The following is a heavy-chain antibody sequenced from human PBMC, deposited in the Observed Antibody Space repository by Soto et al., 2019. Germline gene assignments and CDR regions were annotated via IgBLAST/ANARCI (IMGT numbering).Heavy chain of an antibody. J-gene: IGHJ5*02. CDR3: AGSRHWDGDYLDNWFDP. Sequence: QVQLVQSGAELKKPGSSVKISCRASGDTFSTYTISWVRQAPGQGLDWMGRIIPILDVANYAPKFQGRVTMTADRSTSTAHMELSSLTSEDTAVYYCAGSRHWDGDYLDNWFDPWGQGTLVTVSS. CDR2: IIPILDVA. CDR1: GDTFSTYT. D-gene: IGHD4-17*01. V-gene: IGHV1-69*02.